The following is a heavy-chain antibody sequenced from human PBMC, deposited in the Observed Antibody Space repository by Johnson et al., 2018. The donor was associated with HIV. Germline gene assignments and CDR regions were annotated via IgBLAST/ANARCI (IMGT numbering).Heavy chain of an antibody. Sequence: VQLVESGGGLVQPGGSLRLSCAASGFSLSIYGMTWVRQTPGKGLEWVSAISGSGGSTYYADSVKGRFTISRDNSRNTLFLQMNSLRVEDTAVYYWANYRGWFGEESTFDIWGQGTMVTVSS. D-gene: IGHD3-10*01. CDR1: GFSLSIYG. CDR3: ANYRGWFGEESTFDI. V-gene: IGHV3-23*04. J-gene: IGHJ3*02. CDR2: ISGSGGST.